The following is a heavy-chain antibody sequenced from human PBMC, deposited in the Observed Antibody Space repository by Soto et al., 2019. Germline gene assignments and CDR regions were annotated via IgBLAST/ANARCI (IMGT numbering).Heavy chain of an antibody. CDR2: IIPIFGTA. CDR1: GGTFSSYA. V-gene: IGHV1-69*13. Sequence: SVKVSCKASGGTFSSYAISWVRQAPGQGLEWMGGIIPIFGTANYAQKFQGRVTITADESTSTAYMELSSLRSEDTAVYYCARAGQLLGYCSGGSCYWDFDYWGQGTLXT. D-gene: IGHD2-15*01. J-gene: IGHJ4*02. CDR3: ARAGQLLGYCSGGSCYWDFDY.